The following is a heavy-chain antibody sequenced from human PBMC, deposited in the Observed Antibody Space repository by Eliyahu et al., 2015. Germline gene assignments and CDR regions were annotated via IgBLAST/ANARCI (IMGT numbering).Heavy chain of an antibody. CDR2: IDHSGST. V-gene: IGHV4-34*01. J-gene: IGHJ4*02. CDR1: GGSVITYY. Sequence: QVQLQQWGAGLLKPSETLSLTCAVYGGSVITYYWSWVRQPPGKGLEWIGEIDHSGSTNYXPSLKSRVTISLDTSKNQFSLRLTSVTAADTAVYYCARGPRFGERNGWYALPQWGQGTLVTVSS. CDR3: ARGPRFGERNGWYALPQ. D-gene: IGHD6-19*01.